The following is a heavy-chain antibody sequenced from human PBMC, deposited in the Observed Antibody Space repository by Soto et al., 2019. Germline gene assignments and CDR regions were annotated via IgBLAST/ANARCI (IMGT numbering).Heavy chain of an antibody. Sequence: QVQLVESGGGVVQPGRSLRLSCATAGFTFKSYTLHWVRQTPGRGLQWVAVISYDGSNKYYADSVRGRFTISRDNSNSTLYLQMNSLGADDSAVYYCVGASMWTGKGLEYWGQGALVTVSS. D-gene: IGHD3-10*02. CDR3: VGASMWTGKGLEY. CDR1: GFTFKSYT. V-gene: IGHV3-30-3*01. CDR2: ISYDGSNK. J-gene: IGHJ4*02.